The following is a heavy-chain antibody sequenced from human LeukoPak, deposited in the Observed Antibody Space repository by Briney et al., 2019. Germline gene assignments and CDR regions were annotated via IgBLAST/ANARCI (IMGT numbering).Heavy chain of an antibody. D-gene: IGHD3-10*01. Sequence: GGSPTLAYAASGFTFSSYEMNWVRQAPGKGLEWVSYISTSGSTIYYADSVKGRFTITRNLAKISLYLQTNSLRGEDTAVYYCARDLNREGMGIWGQGTMVTVSS. CDR1: GFTFSSYE. CDR2: ISTSGSTI. J-gene: IGHJ3*02. V-gene: IGHV3-48*03. CDR3: ARDLNREGMGI.